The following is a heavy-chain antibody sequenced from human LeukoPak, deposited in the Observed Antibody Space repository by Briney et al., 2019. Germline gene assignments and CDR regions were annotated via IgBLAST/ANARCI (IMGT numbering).Heavy chain of an antibody. J-gene: IGHJ4*02. CDR3: ASLPSRTYSYDSSGNEVDC. Sequence: SVRVSCKASGGTFTSYAISWVRQAPGQGLEWRGRIIPILGIENDEQQFQGRVTITADTSTSPAYMELSSESSAYMAAYSWASLPSRTYSYDSSGNEVDCWGQTTLVTVSS. D-gene: IGHD3-22*01. CDR2: IIPILGIE. CDR1: GGTFTSYA. V-gene: IGHV1-69*04.